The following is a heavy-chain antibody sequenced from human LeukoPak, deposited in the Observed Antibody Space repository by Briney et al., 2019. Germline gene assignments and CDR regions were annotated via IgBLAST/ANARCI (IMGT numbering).Heavy chain of an antibody. J-gene: IGHJ4*02. CDR3: AKDIIPDSYGYEGDFY. CDR2: ISGSGGST. V-gene: IGHV3-23*01. D-gene: IGHD5-18*01. Sequence: GGSLRLSCAASGFTFSSYAMSWVRQAPGKGLEWVSAISGSGGSTYYADSVKGRFTISRDNSKNTLYLQMNSLRAEDTAVYYCAKDIIPDSYGYEGDFYWGQGTLVTVSS. CDR1: GFTFSSYA.